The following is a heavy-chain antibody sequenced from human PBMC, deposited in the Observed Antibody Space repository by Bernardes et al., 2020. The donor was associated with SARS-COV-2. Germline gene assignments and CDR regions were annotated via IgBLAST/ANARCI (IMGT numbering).Heavy chain of an antibody. CDR1: NGSFSGYY. D-gene: IGHD3-22*01. CDR2: IYYSGST. V-gene: IGHV4-59*01. CDR3: AREGHFDSSGYNWFDP. J-gene: IGHJ5*02. Sequence: SETLSLTCTVSNGSFSGYYWSWIRQSPGKGLEWIGYIYYSGSTNYNPSFKSRVTISVDASKNQFSLKLRSVTAADTAVYFCAREGHFDSSGYNWFDPWGQGTLVTVSS.